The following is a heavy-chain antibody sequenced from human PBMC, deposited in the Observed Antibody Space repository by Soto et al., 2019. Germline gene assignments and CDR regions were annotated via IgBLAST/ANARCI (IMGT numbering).Heavy chain of an antibody. D-gene: IGHD3-9*01. CDR2: IYHSGST. J-gene: IGHJ3*02. CDR3: ARMRTGYEAFEI. Sequence: QVQLQESGPGLVKPSGTLSLTCTVSGGSISSTHWWSWVRQPPGKGLEWIGEIYHSGSTNFNPSLKSRVTISVDKSTNQFSLKLKSVTAADTAVYYCARMRTGYEAFEIWGQGTMVTVSS. CDR1: GGSISSTHW. V-gene: IGHV4-4*02.